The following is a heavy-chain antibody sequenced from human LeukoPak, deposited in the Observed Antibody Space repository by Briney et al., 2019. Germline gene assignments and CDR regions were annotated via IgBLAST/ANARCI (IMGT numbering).Heavy chain of an antibody. Sequence: GPECVSAISGSGGSTYYAVSVKGRFTISRDNSKNTLYLHMNSLRAEDTAVYYCAKTPFDYWGQGTLVTVSS. D-gene: IGHD2-15*01. CDR3: AKTPFDY. V-gene: IGHV3-23*01. CDR2: ISGSGGST. J-gene: IGHJ4*02.